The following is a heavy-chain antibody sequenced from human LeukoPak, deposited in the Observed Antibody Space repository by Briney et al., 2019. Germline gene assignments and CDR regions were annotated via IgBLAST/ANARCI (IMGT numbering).Heavy chain of an antibody. Sequence: SETLSLTCAVSGYSISSGYYWGWIRQPPGKGLEWIGSIYHSGSTYYNPSLKSRVTISVDTSKNQFSLKLSSVTAADTAVYYCERRRTGVSFDYWGQGTLVTVSS. CDR2: IYHSGST. D-gene: IGHD2-8*01. CDR1: GYSISSGYY. CDR3: ERRRTGVSFDY. J-gene: IGHJ4*02. V-gene: IGHV4-38-2*01.